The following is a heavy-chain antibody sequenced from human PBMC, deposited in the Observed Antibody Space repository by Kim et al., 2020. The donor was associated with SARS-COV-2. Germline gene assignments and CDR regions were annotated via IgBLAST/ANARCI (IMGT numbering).Heavy chain of an antibody. Sequence: ASVKVSCQASGYTFTSYGISWVRQAPGQGLEWMGWISAYNGNTNYAQKLQGRVTMTTDTSTSTAYMELRSLRSDDTAVYYCARGGEMATIGIWFDPWGQGTLVTVSS. J-gene: IGHJ5*02. CDR3: ARGGEMATIGIWFDP. CDR1: GYTFTSYG. V-gene: IGHV1-18*01. D-gene: IGHD5-12*01. CDR2: ISAYNGNT.